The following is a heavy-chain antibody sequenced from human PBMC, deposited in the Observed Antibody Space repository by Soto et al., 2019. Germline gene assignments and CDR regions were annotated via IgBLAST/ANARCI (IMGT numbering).Heavy chain of an antibody. J-gene: IGHJ6*02. Sequence: GESLKISCKGSGYSFTSYSIGWVRQMHGKGLKWMGIIYPGDSDTRYSPSFQGQVTISADKSISTAYPQWSSLKASDTAMYYFARHGGGIPYCYHGIDVWGQGTTITV. CDR3: ARHGGGIPYCYHGIDV. CDR1: GYSFTSYS. CDR2: IYPGDSDT. D-gene: IGHD3-16*01. V-gene: IGHV5-51*01.